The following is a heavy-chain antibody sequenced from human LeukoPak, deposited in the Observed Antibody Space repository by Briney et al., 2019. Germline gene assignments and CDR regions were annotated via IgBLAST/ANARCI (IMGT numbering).Heavy chain of an antibody. CDR1: GFTFSSYG. CDR3: AAMGSATIKENWFDP. J-gene: IGHJ5*02. CDR2: ISYDGSNK. V-gene: IGHV3-30*03. Sequence: HSGGSLRLSCAASGFTFSSYGMHWVRQAPGKGLEWVAVISYDGSNKYYADSVKRRFTISRDNSKNTLYLQMNSLRAEDTAVYYCAAMGSATIKENWFDPWGQGTLVTVSS. D-gene: IGHD5-12*01.